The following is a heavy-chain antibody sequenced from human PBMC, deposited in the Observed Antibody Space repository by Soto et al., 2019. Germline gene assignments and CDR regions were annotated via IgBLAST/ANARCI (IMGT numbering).Heavy chain of an antibody. CDR3: ARTGMVRGLINWFDP. Sequence: EGQLVESGGGLVQPGGSLRLSCAASGFTFSTHGMTWVRQAPGKGLEWVANIKQDGSEMYYVDSVKGRFTISRDNAKNSLYLQMNSLRAEDTAVYYCARTGMVRGLINWFDPWGQGTLVTVSS. D-gene: IGHD3-10*01. J-gene: IGHJ5*02. CDR1: GFTFSTHG. CDR2: IKQDGSEM. V-gene: IGHV3-7*01.